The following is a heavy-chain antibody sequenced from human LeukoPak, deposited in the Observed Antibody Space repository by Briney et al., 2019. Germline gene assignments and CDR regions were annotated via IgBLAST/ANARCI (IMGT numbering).Heavy chain of an antibody. CDR1: GDSISSYY. CDR2: IYYSGST. D-gene: IGHD3-3*01. CDR3: ARVPLLSITIFGVVKDYYYGMDV. Sequence: SETLSLTCTVSGDSISSYYWSWIRQPPGKGLEWIGYIYYSGSTNYNPSLKSRVTISVDTSKNQFSLKLSSVTAADTAVYYCARVPLLSITIFGVVKDYYYGMDVWGQGTTVTVSS. V-gene: IGHV4-59*01. J-gene: IGHJ6*02.